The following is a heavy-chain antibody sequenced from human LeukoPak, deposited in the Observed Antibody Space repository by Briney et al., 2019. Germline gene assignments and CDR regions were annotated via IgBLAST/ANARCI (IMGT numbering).Heavy chain of an antibody. CDR1: GFTFSSYA. CDR2: ISADGNNE. Sequence: QAGGSLRGSCAASGFTFSSYAMHWVRQAPGKGLEWVAVISADGNNEHYADSAKGRFTLSRDNAKSTAYLQMNSLRSEDTAVYYCARNDPDSSEDWGQGTLVTVSS. V-gene: IGHV3-30-3*01. D-gene: IGHD3-22*01. J-gene: IGHJ4*02. CDR3: ARNDPDSSED.